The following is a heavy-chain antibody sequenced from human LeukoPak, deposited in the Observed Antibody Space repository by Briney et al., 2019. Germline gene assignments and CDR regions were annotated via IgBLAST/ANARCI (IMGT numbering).Heavy chain of an antibody. V-gene: IGHV4-39*07. CDR2: IYHSGST. CDR3: ARVRNSGWFDY. D-gene: IGHD6-19*01. Sequence: PSETLSLTCTVSGGSISSSSYFWDWIRQPPGKGLEWIGSIYHSGSTDYNPSLKSRVTISVDTSKNQFSLKLTSVTAADTAVYYCARVRNSGWFDYWGQGTLVTVSS. CDR1: GGSISSSSYF. J-gene: IGHJ4*02.